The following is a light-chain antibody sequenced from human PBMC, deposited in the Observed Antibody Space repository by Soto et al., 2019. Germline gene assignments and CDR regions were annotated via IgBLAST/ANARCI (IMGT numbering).Light chain of an antibody. CDR1: NIGSKS. Sequence: SYELTQPPSLSVAPGKTARITCGGNNIGSKSVHWYQQKPGQAPVLVIYYDSDRPSGIPERFSGSNSGNTATLTISRVEAGDEADSYCQVWDSSSDHVVFGGGTKLTVL. J-gene: IGLJ2*01. CDR3: QVWDSSSDHVV. CDR2: YDS. V-gene: IGLV3-21*04.